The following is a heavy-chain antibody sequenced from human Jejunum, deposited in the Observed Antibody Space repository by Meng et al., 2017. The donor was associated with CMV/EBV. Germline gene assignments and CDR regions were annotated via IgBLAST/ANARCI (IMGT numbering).Heavy chain of an antibody. Sequence: QLQEAGPGLVMPSGTLSLTCSVSGGSINTYYWSWIRQPPGKGLEWIGYFYNSGSTYYNPSLKSRVTISTDTSKNQFSLKLNSVTAADTAVYYCVLHGDCSSGSCYYHWFDPWGQGSLVTVSS. D-gene: IGHD2-2*01. J-gene: IGHJ5*02. CDR2: FYNSGST. CDR3: VLHGDCSSGSCYYHWFDP. V-gene: IGHV4-59*01. CDR1: GGSINTYY.